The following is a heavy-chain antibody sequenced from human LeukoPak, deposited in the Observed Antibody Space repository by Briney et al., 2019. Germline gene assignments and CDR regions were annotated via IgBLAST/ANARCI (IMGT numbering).Heavy chain of an antibody. CDR2: INWNGGTT. CDR1: GLTFDDYG. J-gene: IGHJ4*02. V-gene: IGHV3-20*04. Sequence: GGSLRLSCVASGLTFDDYGMSWVRQAPGKGLEWVSGINWNGGTTTYADSVKGRFTISRDNAKNPLYLQMNSLRVEDTAFYYCARTSGANVYTYSFQYWGRGTLVTVSS. D-gene: IGHD1-26*01. CDR3: ARTSGANVYTYSFQY.